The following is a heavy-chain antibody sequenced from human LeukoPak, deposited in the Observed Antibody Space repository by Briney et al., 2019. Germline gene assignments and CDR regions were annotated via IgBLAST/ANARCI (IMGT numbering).Heavy chain of an antibody. Sequence: VRSLRLSCVPSRFSPTSYAIHWVRHAPGRGREWVAVISYEVSNKYYADSVKGRFTISRDNSKNTLYLQMNSLRAEDTAVYYCARDPRGNFPYFDYWGQGTLVTVSS. CDR3: ARDPRGNFPYFDY. CDR1: RFSPTSYA. D-gene: IGHD4-23*01. CDR2: ISYEVSNK. V-gene: IGHV3-30-3*01. J-gene: IGHJ4*02.